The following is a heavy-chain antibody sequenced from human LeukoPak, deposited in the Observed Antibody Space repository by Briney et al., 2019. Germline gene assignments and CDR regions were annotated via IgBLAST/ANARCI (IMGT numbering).Heavy chain of an antibody. CDR1: GFTFSSYE. CDR2: ISNIDTTI. Sequence: GGSLRLSCEASGFTFSSYEMNWARQAPGKGLEWVSYISNIDTTIYYADSVKGRFTISRDNAKNSLYLQMNSLRAEDTALYYCAREGAGIMIRGVILDYWGQGTLVTVSS. V-gene: IGHV3-48*03. J-gene: IGHJ4*02. CDR3: AREGAGIMIRGVILDY. D-gene: IGHD3-10*01.